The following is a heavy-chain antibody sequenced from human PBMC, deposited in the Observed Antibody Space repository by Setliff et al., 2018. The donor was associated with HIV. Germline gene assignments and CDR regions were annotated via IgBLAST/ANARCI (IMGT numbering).Heavy chain of an antibody. CDR2: IYFSGST. D-gene: IGHD6-13*01. CDR3: ARVVWMAAAGTIDYYYYGMDI. V-gene: IGHV4-39*07. CDR1: GVSISSSSYF. J-gene: IGHJ6*02. Sequence: SETLSLTCAVSGVSISSSSYFWGWIRRPPGTGLDWIGSIYFSGSTYYNPSLESRVTISVDTSKNQFSLKLRSVTAADTAVYYCARVVWMAAAGTIDYYYYGMDIWGQGTTVTVSS.